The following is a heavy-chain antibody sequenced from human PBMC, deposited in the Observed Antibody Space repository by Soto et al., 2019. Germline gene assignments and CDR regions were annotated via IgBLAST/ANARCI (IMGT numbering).Heavy chain of an antibody. V-gene: IGHV3-7*04. CDR1: GFTFSSYW. J-gene: IGHJ4*02. Sequence: PGGSLRLSCAASGFTFSSYWMSWVRQAPGKGLEWVANIKQDGSEKYYVDSVKGRFTISRDNAKNSLYLQMNSLRAEDTAVYYCARGDGDYYDGNGYLGRHWGQGTLVTVSS. CDR2: IKQDGSEK. D-gene: IGHD3-22*01. CDR3: ARGDGDYYDGNGYLGRH.